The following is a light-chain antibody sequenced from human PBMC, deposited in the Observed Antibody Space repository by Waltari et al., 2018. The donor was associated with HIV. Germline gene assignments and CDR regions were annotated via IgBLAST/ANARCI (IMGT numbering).Light chain of an antibody. CDR2: IAS. J-gene: IGKJ2*01. CDR3: QQSSATPYT. V-gene: IGKV1-39*01. CDR1: QSVGSD. Sequence: DIQMTQSPSTLSASVGDRVTITCRASQSVGSDLNWYQQKSGEAPKLLIYIASSLYSDVPPRFRGSRSGIDFTLTITSLQPEDFATYFCQQSSATPYTFGQGTRLDVK.